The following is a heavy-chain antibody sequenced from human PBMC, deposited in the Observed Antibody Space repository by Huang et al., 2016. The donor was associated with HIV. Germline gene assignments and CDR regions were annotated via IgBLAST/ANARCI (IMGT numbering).Heavy chain of an antibody. CDR1: GGPFRSYS. Sequence: QVQLLQSGAEVKKPGSSVKVSCKASGGPFRSYSIAWVRQAPGQGLEWMASLMPVLDCPKYAQKLQGRVRVTADESTSTVYMELRDLRPDDTAVYFCARGSLEYSVSSSLDYWGQGTHVTVSS. CDR3: ARGSLEYSVSSSLDY. D-gene: IGHD4-4*01. J-gene: IGHJ4*02. CDR2: LMPVLDCP. V-gene: IGHV1-69*13.